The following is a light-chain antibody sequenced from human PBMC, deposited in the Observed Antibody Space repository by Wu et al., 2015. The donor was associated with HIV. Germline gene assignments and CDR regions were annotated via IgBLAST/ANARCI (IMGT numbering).Light chain of an antibody. Sequence: DIQLTQSPSFLSASVGDRVTITCRASQGISSYLAWHQQKPGKAPKLLIYAASTLQSGVPSRFSGSGSGTDFTLTISSLEPEDFAVYYCQQRSNWPLTFGGGTKVELK. J-gene: IGKJ4*01. V-gene: IGKV1-9*01. CDR3: QQRSNWPLT. CDR2: AAS. CDR1: QGISSY.